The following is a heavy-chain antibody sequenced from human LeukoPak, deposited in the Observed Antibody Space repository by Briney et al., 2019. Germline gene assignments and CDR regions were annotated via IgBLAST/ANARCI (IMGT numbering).Heavy chain of an antibody. CDR1: GGSISSYY. J-gene: IGHJ4*02. CDR3: ARSAVVRGVINGFDY. V-gene: IGHV4-59*01. CDR2: IYYSGST. Sequence: SETLSLTCTVSGGSISSYYWSWIRQPPGKGLEWMVYIYYSGSTNYNPSLKSRVTISVDTSKNQFSLKLSSVTAADTAVYYCARSAVVRGVINGFDYWGQGTLVTVSS. D-gene: IGHD3-10*01.